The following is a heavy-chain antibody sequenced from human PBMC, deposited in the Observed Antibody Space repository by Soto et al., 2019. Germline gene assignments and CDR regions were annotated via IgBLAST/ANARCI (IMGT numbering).Heavy chain of an antibody. CDR1: GGSISSYY. V-gene: IGHV4-59*01. CDR3: ARDSSSSWYMERWFDP. D-gene: IGHD6-13*01. CDR2: IYYSGST. J-gene: IGHJ5*02. Sequence: SETLSLTCTVSGGSISSYYWSWIRQPPGKGLEWIGYIYYSGSTNYNPSLKSRVTISVDTSKNQFSLKLSSVIAADTAVYYCARDSSSSWYMERWFDPWGQGTLVTVSS.